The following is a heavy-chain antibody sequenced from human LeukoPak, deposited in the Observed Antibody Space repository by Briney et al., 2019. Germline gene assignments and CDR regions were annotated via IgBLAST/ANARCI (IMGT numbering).Heavy chain of an antibody. V-gene: IGHV3-30*04. Sequence: PGGSLRLSCAASGFTVSSYAMHGVRQAPGKGLEWVAVISYDGSNKYYADSVKGRFTISRDNSKNTLYLQMNSLRAEDTAVYYCARESGKLPPNYFDYWGQGTLVTVSS. CDR2: ISYDGSNK. CDR3: ARESGKLPPNYFDY. D-gene: IGHD3-3*01. J-gene: IGHJ4*02. CDR1: GFTVSSYA.